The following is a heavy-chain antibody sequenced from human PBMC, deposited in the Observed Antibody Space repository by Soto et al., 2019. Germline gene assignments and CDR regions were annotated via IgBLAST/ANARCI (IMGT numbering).Heavy chain of an antibody. CDR1: GFTFDEYA. V-gene: IGHV3-9*01. J-gene: IGHJ5*01. CDR2: ISWNGGTT. D-gene: IGHD2-8*01. Sequence: GGSLRLSCAASGFTFDEYAIHWVRRVPGKGLEWVSGISWNGGTTGYADSVKGRFTISRDNAQNSLYLQMSSLRVEDTAFYYCAKILISKNAPGVKDWFESWGQGTPVTVSS. CDR3: AKILISKNAPGVKDWFES.